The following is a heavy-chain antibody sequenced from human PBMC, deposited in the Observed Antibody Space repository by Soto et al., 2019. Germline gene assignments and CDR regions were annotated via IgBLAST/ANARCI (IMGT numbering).Heavy chain of an antibody. J-gene: IGHJ5*02. CDR1: GYTFTSYG. CDR3: ARDKRVAVAGTEANWFDP. Sequence: QVQLVQSGAEVKKPGASVKVSCKASGYTFTSYGISWVRQAPGQGLEWMGWISAYNGNTNYAQKLQGRVTMTTDTSTSKAYMELRSLRSDDTAVYYCARDKRVAVAGTEANWFDPWGQGTLVTVSS. D-gene: IGHD6-19*01. CDR2: ISAYNGNT. V-gene: IGHV1-18*01.